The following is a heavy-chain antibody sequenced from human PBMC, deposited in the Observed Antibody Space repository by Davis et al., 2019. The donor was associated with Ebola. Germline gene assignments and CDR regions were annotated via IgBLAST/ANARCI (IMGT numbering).Heavy chain of an antibody. V-gene: IGHV4-59*12. J-gene: IGHJ4*02. Sequence: SETLSLTCSVTGGSISGYYWSWIRQPPGKGLEWIGYIYYSGNTNYNPSLKSRVTISVDTPKNQFSLNLRSVTAADTAVYYCAREGSGWYHRLDYWGQGTLVTVSS. D-gene: IGHD6-19*01. CDR1: GGSISGYY. CDR2: IYYSGNT. CDR3: AREGSGWYHRLDY.